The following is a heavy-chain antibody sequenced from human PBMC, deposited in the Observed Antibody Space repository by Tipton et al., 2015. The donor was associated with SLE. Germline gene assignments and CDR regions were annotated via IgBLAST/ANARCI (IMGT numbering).Heavy chain of an antibody. J-gene: IGHJ4*02. CDR3: ARDAYNGFDY. Sequence: TLSLTCAVSGGSFSVSHWSWIRQPPGKGLEWIGEINHSGSTNSNPSLKSRVTISVDTSKNHFSLRLTSVTAADTAVYYCARDAYNGFDYWGQGALVTVSS. CDR1: GGSFSVSH. V-gene: IGHV4-34*01. CDR2: INHSGST. D-gene: IGHD5-24*01.